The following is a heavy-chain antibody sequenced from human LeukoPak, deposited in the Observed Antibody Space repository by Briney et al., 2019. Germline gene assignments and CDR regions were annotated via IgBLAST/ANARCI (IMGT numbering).Heavy chain of an antibody. CDR3: AKDRWLARSAFQH. V-gene: IGHV3-30*18. D-gene: IGHD6-19*01. J-gene: IGHJ1*01. CDR2: ISYDGSNK. Sequence: PGGSLRLSCAASGFTFSSYGMHWVRQAPGKGLEWVAVISYDGSNKYYADSVKGRFTISRDNSKNTLYLQMNSLRAEDTAVYYCAKDRWLARSAFQHWGQGTLVTVSS. CDR1: GFTFSSYG.